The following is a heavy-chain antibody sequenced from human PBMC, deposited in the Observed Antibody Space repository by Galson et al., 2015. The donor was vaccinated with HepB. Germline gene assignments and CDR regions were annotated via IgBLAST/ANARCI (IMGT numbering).Heavy chain of an antibody. CDR1: GFTFSTHG. V-gene: IGHV3-30*02. J-gene: IGHJ4*02. CDR3: ARDHGYSGSGSFPQ. Sequence: SLRLSRAASGFTFSTHGMHWVRQAPGKGLEWVAFIRTDASNKYYADSVKGRFTISRDNSRNTLYLQMDSLRPEDTAVYYCARDHGYSGSGSFPQWGQGTLVTVSS. CDR2: IRTDASNK. D-gene: IGHD3-10*01.